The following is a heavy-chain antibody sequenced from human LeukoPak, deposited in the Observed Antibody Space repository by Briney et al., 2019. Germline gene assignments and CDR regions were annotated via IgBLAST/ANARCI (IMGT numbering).Heavy chain of an antibody. Sequence: ASVRVSCKASGYTFTSYGISWVRQAPGQGLEWMAWISAYNGNTNYAQKLQGRVTMTTDTSTNTAYMELRSLRSDDTAVYYCASGRLWFGELSVGFDYWGQGTLVTVSS. CDR3: ASGRLWFGELSVGFDY. J-gene: IGHJ4*02. V-gene: IGHV1-18*01. CDR2: ISAYNGNT. CDR1: GYTFTSYG. D-gene: IGHD3-10*01.